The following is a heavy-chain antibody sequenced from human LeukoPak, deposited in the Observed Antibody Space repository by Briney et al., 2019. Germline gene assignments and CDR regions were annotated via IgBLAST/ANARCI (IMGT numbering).Heavy chain of an antibody. J-gene: IGHJ4*02. D-gene: IGHD3-10*01. CDR1: GDSVSNGNYY. CDR3: ARSQNYYGSGDY. V-gene: IGHV4-61*03. Sequence: SETLSLTCTVSGDSVSNGNYYWSWLRQPPGKALEWIGYIYYTGNIYYNPSLEGRVTISVDTSKNHFSVKLSSVTAADTAVYYCARSQNYYGSGDYWSQGTLVTVSS. CDR2: IYYTGNI.